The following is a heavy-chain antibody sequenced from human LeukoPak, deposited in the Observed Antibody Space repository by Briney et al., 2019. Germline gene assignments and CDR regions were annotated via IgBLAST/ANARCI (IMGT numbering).Heavy chain of an antibody. CDR2: IYYSGST. V-gene: IGHV4-30-4*01. D-gene: IGHD2-2*01. CDR1: GGSISSGDYY. Sequence: PSETLSLTCTVSGGSISSGDYYWSWIRQPPGKGLEWIGYIYYSGSTYYNPSLKSRVTISVDTSKNQFSLKLSSVTAADTAVYYCARVGYCSSTSCYPFDYWGQGTLVTVSS. J-gene: IGHJ4*02. CDR3: ARVGYCSSTSCYPFDY.